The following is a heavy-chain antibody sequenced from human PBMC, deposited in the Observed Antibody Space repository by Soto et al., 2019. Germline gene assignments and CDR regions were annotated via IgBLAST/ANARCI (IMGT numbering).Heavy chain of an antibody. CDR1: GGSFKSGSYS. CDR3: ARDFAYYDS. V-gene: IGHV4-61*01. Sequence: SETLSLTCTVSGGSFKSGSYSWSWIRQPPGKGLEWIGYVYHTGRTSYNPSLKSRVSISMDTSKNQFSLSLDSVTAADTAVYFCARDFAYYDSWGQGTLVTVSS. D-gene: IGHD3-3*01. J-gene: IGHJ4*02. CDR2: VYHTGRT.